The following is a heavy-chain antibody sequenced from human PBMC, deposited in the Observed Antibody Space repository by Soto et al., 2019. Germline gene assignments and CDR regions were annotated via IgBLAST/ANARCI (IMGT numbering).Heavy chain of an antibody. D-gene: IGHD2-15*01. CDR1: GGTFSSYT. J-gene: IGHJ4*02. Sequence: QVQLVQSGAEVKKPGSSVKVSCKASGGTFSSYTISWVRQAPGQGLEWMGRIIPILGIANYAQKFQGRVTITADKSTSTAYMELSSLRSEDTAVYYCARMVDCSGGSCQILDYWGQGPLVTVSS. CDR2: IIPILGIA. CDR3: ARMVDCSGGSCQILDY. V-gene: IGHV1-69*02.